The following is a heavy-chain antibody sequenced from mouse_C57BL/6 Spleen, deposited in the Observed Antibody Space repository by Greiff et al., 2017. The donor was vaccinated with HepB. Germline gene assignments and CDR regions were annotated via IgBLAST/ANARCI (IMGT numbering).Heavy chain of an antibody. CDR2: IDPSDSET. J-gene: IGHJ1*03. V-gene: IGHV1-52*01. Sequence: QVHVKQPGAELVRPGSSVKLSCKASGYTFTSYWMHWVKQRPIQGLEWIGNIDPSDSETHYNQKFKDKATLTVDKSSSTAYMQLSSLTSEDSAVYYCARDYDDWYFDVWGTGTTVTVSS. D-gene: IGHD2-4*01. CDR1: GYTFTSYW. CDR3: ARDYDDWYFDV.